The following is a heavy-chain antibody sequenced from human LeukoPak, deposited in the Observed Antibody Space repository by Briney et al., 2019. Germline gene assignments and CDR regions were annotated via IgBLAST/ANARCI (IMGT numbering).Heavy chain of an antibody. CDR2: IYTSGST. CDR1: GGSISSGSYY. J-gene: IGHJ4*02. Sequence: SQTLSLTCTVSGGSISSGSYYWSWIRQPAGKGLEWIGRIYTSGSTNYNPSLKSRVTISVDTSKNQFSLELSSVTAADTAVYYCARVSGGTRDYWGQGTLVTVSS. V-gene: IGHV4-61*02. D-gene: IGHD2-15*01. CDR3: ARVSGGTRDY.